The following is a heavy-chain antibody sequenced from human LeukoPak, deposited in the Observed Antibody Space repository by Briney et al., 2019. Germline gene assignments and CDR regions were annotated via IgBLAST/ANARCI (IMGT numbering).Heavy chain of an antibody. J-gene: IGHJ2*01. Sequence: SETLSLTCTVSGGSIISGDYHWSWIRQPPGKGLEWIGYIYYSGSTYYNPSLKSRVTISVDTSKNQFSLKLSSVTAADTAVYYCARVGYLGAYCGGECYSIWYFDFWGRGTLVTVSS. CDR3: ARVGYLGAYCGGECYSIWYFDF. V-gene: IGHV4-30-4*01. D-gene: IGHD2-21*01. CDR1: GGSIISGDYH. CDR2: IYYSGST.